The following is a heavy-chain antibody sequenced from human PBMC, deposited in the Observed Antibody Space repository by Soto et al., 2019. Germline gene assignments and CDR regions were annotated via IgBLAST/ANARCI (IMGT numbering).Heavy chain of an antibody. Sequence: QLQLQESGPGLVKPSETLSLTCTVSGGSISSSSYYWGWIRQPPGKGLEWIGSIYYSGSTYYNPSLKSRVTISVDTSKNQFSLKLSSVTAADTAVYYCARHNGGGKYNWFDPWGQGTLVTVSS. CDR2: IYYSGST. CDR3: ARHNGGGKYNWFDP. CDR1: GGSISSSSYY. J-gene: IGHJ5*02. V-gene: IGHV4-39*01. D-gene: IGHD2-15*01.